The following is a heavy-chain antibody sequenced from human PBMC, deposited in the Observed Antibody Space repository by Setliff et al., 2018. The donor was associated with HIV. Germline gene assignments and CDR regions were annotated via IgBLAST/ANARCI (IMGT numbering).Heavy chain of an antibody. CDR1: GFSFSSYE. CDR2: ISSSGNTI. J-gene: IGHJ4*02. D-gene: IGHD6-13*01. CDR3: ARSRAAGFDY. V-gene: IGHV3-48*03. Sequence: GGSLRLSCAASGFSFSSYEMNWVRQAPGKGLEWISYISSSGNTIYYADSVKGRFTISRDNAKNSLYLQMNSLRAEDTAVYYCARSRAAGFDYWGQGTLVTVSS.